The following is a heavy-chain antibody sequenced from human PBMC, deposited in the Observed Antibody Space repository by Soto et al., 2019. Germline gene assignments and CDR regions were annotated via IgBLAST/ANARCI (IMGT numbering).Heavy chain of an antibody. J-gene: IGHJ4*02. CDR1: GYTFTTYY. CDR3: ARAGYCSGGTCFHGNCDY. V-gene: IGHV1-46*01. D-gene: IGHD2-15*01. Sequence: QVQLVQSGAEVKRPGASVKVSCKASGYTFTTYYMHWVRQAPGQGLEWLGIINPNGGSTTYAKKVHGRVTMTRDTSTSKVYLELSSLRSEDTAVYYCARAGYCSGGTCFHGNCDYWGQGTLVTVSA. CDR2: INPNGGST.